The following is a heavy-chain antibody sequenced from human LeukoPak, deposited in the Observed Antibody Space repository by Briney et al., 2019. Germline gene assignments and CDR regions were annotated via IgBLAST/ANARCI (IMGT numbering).Heavy chain of an antibody. CDR2: ISSSSSHI. J-gene: IGHJ3*02. V-gene: IGHV3-21*06. CDR3: VRAWGGGSYSDAFDI. D-gene: IGHD1-26*01. CDR1: GFTFSYYN. Sequence: GGSLRLSCAASGFTFSYYNMNWVRQAPGKGLEWVSSISSSSSHICYADSVKGRFTISRDNAKNSLYLQMSSLRVEDTAVFYCVRAWGGGSYSDAFDIWGQGTMVTVSS.